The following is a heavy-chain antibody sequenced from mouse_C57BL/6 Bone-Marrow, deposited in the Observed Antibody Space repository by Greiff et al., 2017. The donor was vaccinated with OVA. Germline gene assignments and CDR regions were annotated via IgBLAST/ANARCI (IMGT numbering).Heavy chain of an antibody. Sequence: VKLVESGAELVRPGTSVKMSCKASGYTFTNYWIGWAKQRPGHGLEWIGDIYPGGGYTNYNEKFKGKATLTADKSSSTAYMQFSSLTSEDSAIYYCALYYDYFSWFAYWGQGTLVTVSA. V-gene: IGHV1-63*01. D-gene: IGHD2-4*01. CDR2: IYPGGGYT. J-gene: IGHJ3*01. CDR1: GYTFTNYW. CDR3: ALYYDYFSWFAY.